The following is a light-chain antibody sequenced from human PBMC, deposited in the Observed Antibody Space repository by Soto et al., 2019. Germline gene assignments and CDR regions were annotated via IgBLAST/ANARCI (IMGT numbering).Light chain of an antibody. Sequence: ELMLAPPPATLSLSPRKITTLSCRASDTVNIYLAWYQQKPGQAPRLLIYDASNRATGIPARFSGSGSGTDFTLTISSLEPEDSAIYYCQQRDNWTPLTFGQGTRLEIK. J-gene: IGKJ5*01. V-gene: IGKV3-11*01. CDR2: DAS. CDR1: DTVNIY. CDR3: QQRDNWTPLT.